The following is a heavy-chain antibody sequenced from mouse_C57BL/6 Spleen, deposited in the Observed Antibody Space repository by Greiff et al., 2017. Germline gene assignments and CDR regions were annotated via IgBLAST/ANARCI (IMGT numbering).Heavy chain of an antibody. Sequence: VQLKQSGPELVKPGASVKIPCKASGYTFTDYNMDWVKQSHGKSLEWIGDINPNNGGTIYNQKFKGKATLTVDKSSSTAYMELRSLTSEDTPVYYCARAYDGYYAMDYWGQGTSVTVSS. J-gene: IGHJ4*01. D-gene: IGHD2-3*01. V-gene: IGHV1-18*01. CDR3: ARAYDGYYAMDY. CDR2: INPNNGGT. CDR1: GYTFTDYN.